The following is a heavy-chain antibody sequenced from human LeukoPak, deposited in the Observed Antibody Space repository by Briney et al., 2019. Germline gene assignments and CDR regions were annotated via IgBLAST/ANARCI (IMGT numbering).Heavy chain of an antibody. J-gene: IGHJ5*02. CDR1: GYTFTGYY. CDR3: AGDFFGARTITIFGVVLSNWFDP. CDR2: INPNSGGT. D-gene: IGHD3-3*01. V-gene: IGHV1-2*02. Sequence: ASVKVSCKASGYTFTGYYMHWVRQAPGQGLEWMGWINPNSGGTNYAQKFQGRVTMTRDTSISTAYMELSRLRSDDTAVYYCAGDFFGARTITIFGVVLSNWFDPWGQGTLVTVSS.